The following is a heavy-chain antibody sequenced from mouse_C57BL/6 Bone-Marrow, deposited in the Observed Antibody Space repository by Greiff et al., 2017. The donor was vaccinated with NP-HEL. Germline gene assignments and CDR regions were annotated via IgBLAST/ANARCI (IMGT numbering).Heavy chain of an antibody. D-gene: IGHD2-3*01. V-gene: IGHV1-18*01. CDR2: INPNNGGT. J-gene: IGHJ4*01. CDR1: GYTFTDYN. CDR3: ARVVIYDGYYDYAMDY. Sequence: VQLQQSGPELVKPGASVKIPCKASGYTFTDYNMDWVKQSHGKSLEWIGDINPNNGGTIYNQKFKGKATLTVDKSSSTAYMELRSLTSEDTAVYYCARVVIYDGYYDYAMDYWGQGTSVTVSS.